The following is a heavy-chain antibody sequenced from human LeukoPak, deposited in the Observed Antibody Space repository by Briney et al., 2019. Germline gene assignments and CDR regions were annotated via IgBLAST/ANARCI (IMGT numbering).Heavy chain of an antibody. V-gene: IGHV7-4-1*02. J-gene: IGHJ4*02. CDR3: ARTYYDFWSGYHKFDY. Sequence: ASVKVSCKASGYTFTTYAINWVRQAPGQGLEWMGWINTGTGNPTYAQGFTGRFVFSLDTSVSTAYLRITSLKAEDTAVYYCARTYYDFWSGYHKFDYWGQGTLVTVSS. D-gene: IGHD3-3*01. CDR1: GYTFTTYA. CDR2: INTGTGNP.